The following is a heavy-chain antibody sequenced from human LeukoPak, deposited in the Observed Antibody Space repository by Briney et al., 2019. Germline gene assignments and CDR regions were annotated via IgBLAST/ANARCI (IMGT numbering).Heavy chain of an antibody. V-gene: IGHV4-34*01. Sequence: SETLSLTCAVYGGSFSGYYWSWIRQPPGKGLEWIGEINHSGSTNYNPSLKSRVTISVDMSKNQFSLKLSSVTAADTAVYYCASLGDGYNYWGQGTLVTVSS. CDR2: INHSGST. CDR1: GGSFSGYY. J-gene: IGHJ4*02. CDR3: ASLGDGYNY. D-gene: IGHD5-24*01.